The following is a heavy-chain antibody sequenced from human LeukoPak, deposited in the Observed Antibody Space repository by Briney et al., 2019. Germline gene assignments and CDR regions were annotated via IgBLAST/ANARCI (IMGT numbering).Heavy chain of an antibody. CDR2: INHSGST. CDR1: GGSISSYY. Sequence: SETLSLTCTVSGGSISSYYWSWIRQPPGKGLEWIGEINHSGSTNYNPSLKSRVTVSVDTSKNQFSLKLSSVTAADTAVYYCARRKKRQQLTNYYMDVWGKGTTVTVSS. V-gene: IGHV4-34*01. J-gene: IGHJ6*03. D-gene: IGHD6-13*01. CDR3: ARRKKRQQLTNYYMDV.